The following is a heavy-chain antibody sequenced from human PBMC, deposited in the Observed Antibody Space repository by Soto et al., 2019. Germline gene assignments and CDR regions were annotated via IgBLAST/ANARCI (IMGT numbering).Heavy chain of an antibody. Sequence: SETLSLTCTVSGGSISSYYWSWIRQPPGKGLEWIGYIYYSGSTNYNPSLKSRVTISVDTSKNQFSLRLSSVTAADTAVYYCASGYCTNGVCYSSGRASDAFDIWGQGTMVTVSS. V-gene: IGHV4-59*01. CDR3: ASGYCTNGVCYSSGRASDAFDI. J-gene: IGHJ3*02. CDR2: IYYSGST. D-gene: IGHD2-8*01. CDR1: GGSISSYY.